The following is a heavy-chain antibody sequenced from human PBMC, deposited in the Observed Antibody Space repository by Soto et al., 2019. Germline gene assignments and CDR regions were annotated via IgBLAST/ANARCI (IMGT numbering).Heavy chain of an antibody. CDR2: IYYSGST. J-gene: IGHJ4*02. V-gene: IGHV4-30-4*08. D-gene: IGHD3-22*01. CDR1: GGSINSGGYY. CDR3: ARADSSGYHNGY. Sequence: PSETLSLTCTVSGGSINSGGYYWNWIRQHPGKGLEWIGYIYYSGSTYHNPSLKSRVTISVDTSKNQFSLKLSSVTAADTAVYYCARADSSGYHNGYWGQGTLVTVSS.